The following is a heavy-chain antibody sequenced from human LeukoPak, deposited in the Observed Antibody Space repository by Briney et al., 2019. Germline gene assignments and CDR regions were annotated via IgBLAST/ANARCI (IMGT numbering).Heavy chain of an antibody. D-gene: IGHD3-10*01. CDR2: IYSGGSA. J-gene: IGHJ5*02. Sequence: PGGSLRPSCAASGFTVSSNYMSWVRQAPGKGLEWVSVIYSGGSAYYADSVKGRFTTSRDNSKNTLYLQMNSLRAEDTAVYYCAYGPSFDPWGQGTLVTVSS. CDR3: AYGPSFDP. V-gene: IGHV3-53*01. CDR1: GFTVSSNY.